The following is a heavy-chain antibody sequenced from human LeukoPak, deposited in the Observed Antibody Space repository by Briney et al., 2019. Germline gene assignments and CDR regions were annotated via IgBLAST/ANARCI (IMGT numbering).Heavy chain of an antibody. CDR1: GGSFSGYY. Sequence: PSEALSLTCAVYGGSFSGYYWSWIRQPPGKGLEWIGEINHSGSTNYNPSLKSRVTISVDTPKNQFSLKLSSVTAAGTAVYYCARDLRIAARPGDDAFDIWGQGTMVTVSS. CDR3: ARDLRIAARPGDDAFDI. CDR2: INHSGST. V-gene: IGHV4-34*01. J-gene: IGHJ3*02. D-gene: IGHD6-6*01.